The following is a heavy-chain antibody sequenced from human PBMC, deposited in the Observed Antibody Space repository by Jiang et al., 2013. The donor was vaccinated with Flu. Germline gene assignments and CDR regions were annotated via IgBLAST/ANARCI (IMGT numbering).Heavy chain of an antibody. CDR3: ASQYNSGWYENWFDP. V-gene: IGHV4-61*02. J-gene: IGHJ5*02. CDR1: GGSISSGSYY. CDR2: IYTSGST. Sequence: GSGLVKPSQTLSLTCTVSGGSISSGSYYWSWIRQPAGKGLEWIGRIYTSGSTNYNPSLKSRVTISLDTSKNQFSLKLSSVTAADTAVYYCASQYNSGWYENWFDPWGQGTLVTVSS. D-gene: IGHD6-19*01.